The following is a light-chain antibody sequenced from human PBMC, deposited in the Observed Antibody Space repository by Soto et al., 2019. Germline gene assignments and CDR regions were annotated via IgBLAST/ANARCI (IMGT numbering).Light chain of an antibody. CDR3: SSYTSSSTYV. Sequence: QSALTQPASVSGSPGQSITISCTGTSGDVGRFHFVTWYQQHPGKAPKLMIYEVTXXPXGVSDRFSGSKSGNTASLTISGLQAEDEADYYCSSYTSSSTYVFGAGTKVTVL. J-gene: IGLJ1*01. V-gene: IGLV2-14*01. CDR1: SGDVGRFHF. CDR2: EVT.